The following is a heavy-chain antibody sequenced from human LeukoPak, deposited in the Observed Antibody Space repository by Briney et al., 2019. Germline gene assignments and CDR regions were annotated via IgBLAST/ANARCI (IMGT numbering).Heavy chain of an antibody. D-gene: IGHD3-9*01. V-gene: IGHV4-30-4*01. Sequence: SETLSLTCTVSGGSISSGDYYWSWIRQPPGKGLEWIGYIYYSGSTYYNPSLKSRVTISVDTSKNQFSLKLSSVTAADTAVYYCARSGFYDILTGLISPLDYWGRGTLVTVSS. J-gene: IGHJ4*02. CDR1: GGSISSGDYY. CDR2: IYYSGST. CDR3: ARSGFYDILTGLISPLDY.